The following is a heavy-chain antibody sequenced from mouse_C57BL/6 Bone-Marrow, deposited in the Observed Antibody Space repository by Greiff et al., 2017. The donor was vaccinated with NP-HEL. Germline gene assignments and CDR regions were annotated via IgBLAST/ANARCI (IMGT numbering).Heavy chain of an antibody. D-gene: IGHD4-1*01. CDR1: GFTFSSYG. J-gene: IGHJ1*03. CDR2: ISSGGSYT. Sequence: EVQLQQSGGDLVKPGGSLKLSCAASGFTFSSYGMSWVRQTPDKRLEWVATISSGGSYTYYPDSVKGRFTISRDNAKNTLYLQMSSLKSEDTAMYYCARHLTGSFHVWGTGTTVTVSS. V-gene: IGHV5-6*01. CDR3: ARHLTGSFHV.